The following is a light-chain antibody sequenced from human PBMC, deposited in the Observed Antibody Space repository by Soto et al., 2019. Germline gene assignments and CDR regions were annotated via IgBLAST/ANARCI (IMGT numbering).Light chain of an antibody. V-gene: IGLV2-14*03. CDR2: DVN. J-gene: IGLJ2*01. CDR3: TSWTTSTTMI. CDR1: RSDIGAYNF. Sequence: QSALTQPASVSGSPGQSITISCTGTRSDIGAYNFVSWYQQHPGEVPKLILYDVNVRPSGVSNLFSGSKSGNTASLTISGLQAEDEADYYCTSWTTSTTMIFGGGTKLTVL.